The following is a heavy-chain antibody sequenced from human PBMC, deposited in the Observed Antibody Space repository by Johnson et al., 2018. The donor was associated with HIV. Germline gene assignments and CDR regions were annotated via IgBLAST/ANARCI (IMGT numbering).Heavy chain of an antibody. J-gene: IGHJ3*02. V-gene: IGHV3-33*06. CDR3: AKSPAKDHGGNSGAFAI. Sequence: QVQLVESGGGVVQPGKSLRLSCVASGFTFSSYGMHWVRQTPGKGLQWVANIWYDGNNKYYADSVKGRFTDSRDNSKNTLYLQMNSLRAEDTAMYYCAKSPAKDHGGNSGAFAIWGQGTMVTVSS. D-gene: IGHD4-23*01. CDR1: GFTFSSYG. CDR2: IWYDGNNK.